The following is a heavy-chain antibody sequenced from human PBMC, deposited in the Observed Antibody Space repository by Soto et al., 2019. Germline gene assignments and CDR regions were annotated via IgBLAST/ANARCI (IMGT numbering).Heavy chain of an antibody. CDR2: IYYSGST. D-gene: IGHD2-21*01. V-gene: IGHV4-39*01. CDR1: GGSISRSSYY. J-gene: IGHJ4*02. Sequence: SETLSLTCTVSGGSISRSSYYWGWIRQPPGKGLEWIGSIYYSGSTYYNPSLKGRVTISVDTSKNQFSLKLSSVTAADTAVYYCARLIVVVEGVDYWGQGTLVTVSS. CDR3: ARLIVVVEGVDY.